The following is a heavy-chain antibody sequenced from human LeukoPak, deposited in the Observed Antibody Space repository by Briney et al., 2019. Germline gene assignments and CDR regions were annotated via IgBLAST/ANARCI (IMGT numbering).Heavy chain of an antibody. CDR3: AREGRRWAMIDDRDY. CDR2: IYTSGST. J-gene: IGHJ4*02. V-gene: IGHV4-4*07. Sequence: SETLSLTCTVSGGSISSYYWSWIRQPAGKGLEWIGRIYTSGSTNYNPSLKSRVTMSVDTSKNQFSLKLSSVTAADTAVYYCAREGRRWAMIDDRDYWGQGTLVTVSS. D-gene: IGHD3-22*01. CDR1: GGSISSYY.